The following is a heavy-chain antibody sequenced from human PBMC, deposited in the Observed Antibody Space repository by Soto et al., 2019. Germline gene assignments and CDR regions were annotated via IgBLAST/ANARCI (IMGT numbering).Heavy chain of an antibody. Sequence: QVQLVQSGAEVKKPGASVKVSCKASGYTFTSYGISWVRQAPGQGLEWMGWISAYNGNTNYAQKLQGRVTMTTDTPTSTAYMELRSLRSDDTAVYYCAREEGYSRGEYYYGMDVWGQGTTVTVSS. CDR3: AREEGYSRGEYYYGMDV. D-gene: IGHD6-13*01. CDR1: GYTFTSYG. J-gene: IGHJ6*02. V-gene: IGHV1-18*01. CDR2: ISAYNGNT.